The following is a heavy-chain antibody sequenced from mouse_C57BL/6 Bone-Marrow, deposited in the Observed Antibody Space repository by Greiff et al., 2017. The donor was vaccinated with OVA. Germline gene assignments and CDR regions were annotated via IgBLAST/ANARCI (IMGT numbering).Heavy chain of an antibody. Sequence: QVQLQQSGAELARPGASVKLSCKASGYTFTSYGISWVKQRTGQGLEWIGEIYPRSGNTYYNEKFKGKATLTADKSSSTAYMELRSLTSEDAAVYFCARPRLRWYFDVWGTGTTVTVSS. J-gene: IGHJ1*03. CDR2: IYPRSGNT. CDR1: GYTFTSYG. V-gene: IGHV1-81*01. CDR3: ARPRLRWYFDV.